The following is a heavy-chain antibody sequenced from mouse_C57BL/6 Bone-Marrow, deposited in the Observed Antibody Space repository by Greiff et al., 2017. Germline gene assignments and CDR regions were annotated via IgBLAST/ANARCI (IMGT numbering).Heavy chain of an antibody. Sequence: VQLVESGPGLVAPSQSLSITCTVSGFSLTSYGVDWVRQSPGKGLEWLGVIWGVGSTNYNSALKSRLSISKDNSKSQVFLKMNSLQTDDTAMYYCARDYDYDEGFAYWGQGTLVTVSA. CDR3: ARDYDYDEGFAY. CDR1: GFSLTSYG. J-gene: IGHJ3*01. V-gene: IGHV2-6*01. CDR2: IWGVGST. D-gene: IGHD2-4*01.